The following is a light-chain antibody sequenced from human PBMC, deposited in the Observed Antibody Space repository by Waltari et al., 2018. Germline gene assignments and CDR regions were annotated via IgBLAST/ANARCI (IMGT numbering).Light chain of an antibody. CDR1: SSDVGAFDY. CDR3: CSYAGTYILI. V-gene: IGLV2-11*01. J-gene: IGLJ2*01. CDR2: DVN. Sequence: SPGQSVTISCTGTSSDVGAFDYVSWYQHYPGKAPKLMIEDVNKRPSGVPDRFSGSKSGNTASLTISGLQAEDEAVYYCCSYAGTYILIFGGGTKLTVL.